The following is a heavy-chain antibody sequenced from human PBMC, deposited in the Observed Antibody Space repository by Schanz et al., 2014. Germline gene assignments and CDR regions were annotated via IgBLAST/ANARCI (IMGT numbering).Heavy chain of an antibody. J-gene: IGHJ4*02. D-gene: IGHD6-19*01. V-gene: IGHV7-4-1*02. Sequence: QVQLVQSGSELKKPGASVKVSCKASGYTFTSFAMNWVRQAPGQGLEWMGWINPTTGNPGYAQGFTGRFVFSLDTSVSTAYLQISSLKAEDTAAYYCTTETIAMAGTFSIWGQGTLVTVSS. CDR3: TTETIAMAGTFSI. CDR1: GYTFTSFA. CDR2: INPTTGNP.